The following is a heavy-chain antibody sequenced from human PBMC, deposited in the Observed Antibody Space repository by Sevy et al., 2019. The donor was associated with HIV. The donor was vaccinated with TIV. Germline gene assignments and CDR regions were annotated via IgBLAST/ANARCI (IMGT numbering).Heavy chain of an antibody. CDR1: GFTFSSYS. CDR3: ARDGVEWYDNYGMDV. V-gene: IGHV3-21*01. D-gene: IGHD1-26*01. J-gene: IGHJ6*02. Sequence: GGSLRLSCAASGFTFSSYSMNWVRQAPGKGLEWVSSISSSSSYIYYADSVKGRFTISRDNAKNSLYLQMNSLRAEDTAVYYCARDGVEWYDNYGMDVWGQGTKVTVSS. CDR2: ISSSSSYI.